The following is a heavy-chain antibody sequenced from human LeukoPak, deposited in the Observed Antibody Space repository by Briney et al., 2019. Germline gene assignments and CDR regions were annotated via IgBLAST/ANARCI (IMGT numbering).Heavy chain of an antibody. J-gene: IGHJ4*02. CDR2: FYTSGST. CDR3: ARSYYYDSSGYSDDYFDY. D-gene: IGHD3-22*01. V-gene: IGHV4-4*07. CDR1: GGSISNYY. Sequence: LETLSLTCTVSGGSISNYYWSWIRQPAGKGLEWIGRFYTSGSTIYNPSLKSRVTMSVDTSKNQFSLKLSSVTAADTAVYYCARSYYYDSSGYSDDYFDYWGQGTLVTVSS.